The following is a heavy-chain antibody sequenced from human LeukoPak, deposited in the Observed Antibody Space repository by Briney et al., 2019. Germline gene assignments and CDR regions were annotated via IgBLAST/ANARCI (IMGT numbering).Heavy chain of an antibody. D-gene: IGHD4-23*01. CDR3: ARDAAHYGGNPPTSDYYMDV. J-gene: IGHJ6*03. Sequence: GASVKVSCKASGYTFTSYYMHWVRQAPGQGLEWMGIINPSGGSTSYAQKFQGRVTMTRDMSTSTVYMELSSLRSEDTAVYYCARDAAHYGGNPPTSDYYMDVWGKGTTVTVSS. V-gene: IGHV1-46*01. CDR2: INPSGGST. CDR1: GYTFTSYY.